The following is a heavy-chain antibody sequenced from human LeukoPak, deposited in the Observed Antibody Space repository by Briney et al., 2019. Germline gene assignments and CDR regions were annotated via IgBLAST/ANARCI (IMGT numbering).Heavy chain of an antibody. Sequence: GGSLRLSCEASGFMFSTYAMHWVRQAPGKGPEFVSGINTYGGSTHYAKSVKGRFTISRDNSKNTLYLQMGSLRAEDTAVYYCARGRSAAEYDAFDIWGQGTLVTVSS. D-gene: IGHD2-15*01. V-gene: IGHV3-64*01. CDR1: GFMFSTYA. J-gene: IGHJ3*02. CDR2: INTYGGST. CDR3: ARGRSAAEYDAFDI.